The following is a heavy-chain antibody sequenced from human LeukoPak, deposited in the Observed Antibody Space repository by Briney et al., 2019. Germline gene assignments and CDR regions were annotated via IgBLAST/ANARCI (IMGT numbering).Heavy chain of an antibody. D-gene: IGHD3-16*02. J-gene: IGHJ4*02. Sequence: KASETLSLTCTVSGGSISSSSYYWGWIRQPPGKGLEWIGSIYYSGSTYYNPSLKSRVAISVDTSKNQFSLKLSSVTAADTAVYYCAGDRGYDYVWGSYRHELYFDYWGQGTLVTVSS. CDR1: GGSISSSSYY. CDR2: IYYSGST. V-gene: IGHV4-39*07. CDR3: AGDRGYDYVWGSYRHELYFDY.